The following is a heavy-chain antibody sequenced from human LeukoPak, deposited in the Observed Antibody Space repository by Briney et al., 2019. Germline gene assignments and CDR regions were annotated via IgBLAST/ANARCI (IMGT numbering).Heavy chain of an antibody. CDR2: IYYSGST. CDR1: GDSISSYY. D-gene: IGHD3-22*01. Sequence: PSETLSLTCTVSGDSISSYYWSWIRQPPGKGLVWIGYIYYSGSTNYNPSLKSRVTISVDTSKNQFSLKLSSVTAADTAVYYCARHRYYYDGSCYFLWGQGTLVTVTS. CDR3: ARHRYYYDGSCYFL. J-gene: IGHJ4*02. V-gene: IGHV4-59*01.